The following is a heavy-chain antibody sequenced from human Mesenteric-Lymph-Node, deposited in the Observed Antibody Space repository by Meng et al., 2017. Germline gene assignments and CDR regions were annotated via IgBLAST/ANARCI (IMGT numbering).Heavy chain of an antibody. CDR1: GFIVSSND. CDR3: ASGIYYYDSSGWGY. Sequence: GSLRLSCAASGFIVSSNDMSWVRQAPGKGLEWIGSIYYSGSTYYNPSLKSRVTISVDTSKNQFSLKLSSVTAADTAVYYCASGIYYYDSSGWGYWGQGTLVTVSS. J-gene: IGHJ4*02. V-gene: IGHV4-4*02. D-gene: IGHD3-22*01. CDR2: IYYSGST.